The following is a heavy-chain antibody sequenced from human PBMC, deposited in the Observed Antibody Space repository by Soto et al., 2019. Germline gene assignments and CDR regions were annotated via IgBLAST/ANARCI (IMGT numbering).Heavy chain of an antibody. CDR3: ARDQGQGYGSGSYYNGRRAFDI. CDR2: IIPIFGTA. J-gene: IGHJ3*02. Sequence: SVKVSCKASGGTFSSYAISWVRQAPGQGLEWMGGIIPIFGTANYAQKLQGRVTMTTDTSTSTAYMELRSLRSDDTAVYYCARDQGQGYGSGSYYNGRRAFDIWGQGTMVTVSS. D-gene: IGHD3-10*01. V-gene: IGHV1-69*05. CDR1: GGTFSSYA.